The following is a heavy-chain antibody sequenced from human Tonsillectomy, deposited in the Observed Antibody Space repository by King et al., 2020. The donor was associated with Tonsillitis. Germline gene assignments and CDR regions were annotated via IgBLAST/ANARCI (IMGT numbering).Heavy chain of an antibody. V-gene: IGHV1-18*01. CDR3: ARSYDSGDYGAFDI. Sequence: VQLVESGPEVKKPGASLKVSCKASGYTFTHYGISWLRQAPGQGLEWMGRISGDNDNTIYAQKLQGRVTMTTDTSTGTAYLDLRSLRFDDTAVYYFARSYDSGDYGAFDIWGQGTMVTVSS. CDR2: ISGDNDNT. J-gene: IGHJ3*02. CDR1: GYTFTHYG. D-gene: IGHD4-17*01.